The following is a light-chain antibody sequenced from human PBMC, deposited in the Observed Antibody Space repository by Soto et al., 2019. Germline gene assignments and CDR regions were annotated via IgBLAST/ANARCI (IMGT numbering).Light chain of an antibody. V-gene: IGKV1-5*01. CDR1: QSISGG. CDR2: DVS. Sequence: EIQMTQSPSTLSASVGDRVTITCRASQSISGGLAWYQQKPGKAPKLLIYDVSSLESGVPSRFSGCGSGTEFTLTISSLQPEDVAAYYCQKHNSAPLFFGPGTKVDIK. J-gene: IGKJ3*01. CDR3: QKHNSAPLF.